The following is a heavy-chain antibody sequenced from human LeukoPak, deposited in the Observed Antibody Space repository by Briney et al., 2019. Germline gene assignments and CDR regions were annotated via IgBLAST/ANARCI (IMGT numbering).Heavy chain of an antibody. J-gene: IGHJ3*02. CDR3: ARPSSIVGATHAFDI. V-gene: IGHV1-8*03. CDR1: GYTFTSYD. Sequence: ASVKVSCKASGYTFTSYDINWVRQATGQGLEWMGWMSPNSGNTGYAQKFQGRVTITRYTSISTAYMELSSLRSEDTAVYYCARPSSIVGATHAFDIWGQGTMVTVSS. CDR2: MSPNSGNT. D-gene: IGHD1-26*01.